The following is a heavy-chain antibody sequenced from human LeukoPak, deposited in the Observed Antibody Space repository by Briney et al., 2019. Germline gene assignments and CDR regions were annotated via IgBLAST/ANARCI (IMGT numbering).Heavy chain of an antibody. CDR2: IYWNDDK. Sequence: SGPTLVKPTQTLTLTCTFSGFSLSTSGVGVGWIRQPPGKALEWLALIYWNDDKRYSPSLKSRLTITKDTSKNQVVLTMTNMDPVDTATYYCARQYDFWSGSYYYFYMDVWGKGTTVTVSS. J-gene: IGHJ6*03. D-gene: IGHD3-3*01. CDR1: GFSLSTSGVG. CDR3: ARQYDFWSGSYYYFYMDV. V-gene: IGHV2-5*01.